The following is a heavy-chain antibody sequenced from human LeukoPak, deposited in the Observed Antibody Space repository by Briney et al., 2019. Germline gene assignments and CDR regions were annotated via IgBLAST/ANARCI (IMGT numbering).Heavy chain of an antibody. CDR2: ISGSGGST. CDR3: VKSFGYSSAWHAFDY. Sequence: GGSLRLSCAASGFTFSSYAMSWVRQAPGKGLEWVSIISGSGGSTYYADSVKGRFTISRDNAKNSLYVQMNSLRAEDTALYYCVKSFGYSSAWHAFDYWGQGTLVTVSS. D-gene: IGHD6-19*01. CDR1: GFTFSSYA. V-gene: IGHV3-23*01. J-gene: IGHJ4*02.